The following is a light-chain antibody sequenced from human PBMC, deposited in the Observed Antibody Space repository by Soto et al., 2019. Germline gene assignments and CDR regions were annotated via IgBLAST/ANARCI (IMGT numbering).Light chain of an antibody. V-gene: IGLV1-36*01. CDR3: AAWDDSLNGPV. Sequence: QSVLTQPPSVSEAPRQRVTISCSGSSSNIGNNAVNWYQQFPGKAPKLLIYYDDLLPSGVSDRFSASKSGTSASLAISGLQSEDEADYYCAAWDDSLNGPVFGGGTKVTVL. CDR2: YDD. J-gene: IGLJ2*01. CDR1: SSNIGNNA.